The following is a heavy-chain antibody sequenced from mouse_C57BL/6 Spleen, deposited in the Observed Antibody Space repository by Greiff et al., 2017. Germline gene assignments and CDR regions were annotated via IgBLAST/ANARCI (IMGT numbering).Heavy chain of an antibody. CDR3: TVIYDGKGYAMDY. D-gene: IGHD2-1*01. Sequence: VQLQQSGAELVRPGASVTLSCTASGFSINDYYMHWVKQRPEQGLEWIGWIDPENGDTEYASKFQGKATITADTSSNTAYLQLSSLTSEDTAVYYCTVIYDGKGYAMDYWGQGTSVTVSS. CDR2: IDPENGDT. CDR1: GFSINDYY. J-gene: IGHJ4*01. V-gene: IGHV14-4*01.